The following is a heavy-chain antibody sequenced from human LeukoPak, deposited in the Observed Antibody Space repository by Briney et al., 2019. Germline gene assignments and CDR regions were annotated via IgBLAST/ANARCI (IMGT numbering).Heavy chain of an antibody. Sequence: PGRSLRLSCAASGFTFSSYGMHWVRQAPGKGLEWVAVISYDGSNKYYADSVKGRFAISRDNSKNTLYLQMSSLRAEDTAVYYCARWSGERLIDFWGQGTLVTVSS. V-gene: IGHV3-30*03. CDR3: ARWSGERLIDF. J-gene: IGHJ4*02. CDR2: ISYDGSNK. CDR1: GFTFSSYG. D-gene: IGHD3-10*01.